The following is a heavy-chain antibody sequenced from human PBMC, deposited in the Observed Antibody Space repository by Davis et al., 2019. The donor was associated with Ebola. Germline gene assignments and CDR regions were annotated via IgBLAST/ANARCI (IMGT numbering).Heavy chain of an antibody. V-gene: IGHV3-21*01. CDR1: GFTFSIYG. Sequence: GESLKISCAASGFTFSIYGMNWVRYAPGKGLEWVSSISSSSSYIYQADSVKGRFTISRDNAKNSLYLQMNSLRAEDTAVYYCARRGQGSSWHVDYWGQGTLVTVSS. J-gene: IGHJ4*02. CDR2: ISSSSSYI. D-gene: IGHD6-13*01. CDR3: ARRGQGSSWHVDY.